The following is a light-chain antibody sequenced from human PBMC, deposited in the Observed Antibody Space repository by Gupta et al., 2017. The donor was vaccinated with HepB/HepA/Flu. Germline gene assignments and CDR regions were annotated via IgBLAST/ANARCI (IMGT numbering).Light chain of an antibody. V-gene: IGLV8-61*01. CDR1: SGSVSTSYY. CDR3: VSYMGSGIWV. CDR2: STN. Sequence: TVVTPAPSVSVSPGGTVTLTCGLSSGSVSTSYYPSWYQQTPGQAPRTLIYSTNTRSSGVPDRFSGSILGNTAALTITGAQADDEAEYYCVSYMGSGIWVFGGGTKLTVL. J-gene: IGLJ3*02.